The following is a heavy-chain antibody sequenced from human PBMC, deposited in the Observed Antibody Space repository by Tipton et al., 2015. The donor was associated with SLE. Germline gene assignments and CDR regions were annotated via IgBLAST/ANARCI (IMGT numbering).Heavy chain of an antibody. CDR3: ARDRSSNWGLFDD. J-gene: IGHJ4*02. D-gene: IGHD7-27*01. CDR2: IYYSGST. V-gene: IGHV4-39*07. CDR1: GASITRGSYY. Sequence: TLSLTCSVSGASITRGSYYWGWIRQPPGKGLEWIGSIYYSGSTYSSPSLKSRVTISVDTSKNQFSLKVTSVTAADTAVYYCARDRSSNWGLFDDWGQGTLVTVSS.